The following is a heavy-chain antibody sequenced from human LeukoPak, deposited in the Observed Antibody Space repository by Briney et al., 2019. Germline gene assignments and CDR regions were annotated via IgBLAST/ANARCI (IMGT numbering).Heavy chain of an antibody. J-gene: IGHJ4*02. Sequence: GGSLRLSCAASRFTFSNYWMHWVRQAPGKGLVWVSRIYNDGSSTSYADSVKGRFTISRDNAKSTLYLQMNSLRAEDTAVYYCARDLRVTYYYDSSGDYWGQGTLVTVSS. V-gene: IGHV3-74*01. CDR2: IYNDGSST. CDR1: RFTFSNYW. D-gene: IGHD3-22*01. CDR3: ARDLRVTYYYDSSGDY.